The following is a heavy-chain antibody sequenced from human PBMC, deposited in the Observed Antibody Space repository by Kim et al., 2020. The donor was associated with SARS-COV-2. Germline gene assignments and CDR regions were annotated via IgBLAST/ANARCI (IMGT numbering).Heavy chain of an antibody. CDR1: GGSISSGGYS. J-gene: IGHJ5*02. D-gene: IGHD3-16*01. CDR3: ARGERDTGNWFDP. Sequence: SETLSLTCAVSGGSISSGGYSWSWIRQPPGKGLEWIGYIYHSGSTYYNPSLKSRVTISVDRSKNQFSLKLSSVTAADTAVYYCARGERDTGNWFDPWGQGTLVTVSS. V-gene: IGHV4-30-2*01. CDR2: IYHSGST.